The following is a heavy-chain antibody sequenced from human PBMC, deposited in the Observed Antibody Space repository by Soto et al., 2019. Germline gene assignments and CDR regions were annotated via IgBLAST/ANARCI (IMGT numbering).Heavy chain of an antibody. CDR3: ARVGRYCSSTSCWYNWSDP. D-gene: IGHD2-2*01. CDR1: GGSSSSYY. Sequence: SETLSLTCNVSGGSSSSYYWSWIRQPPGKGLEGVGYIDYRGRTNYNPALKSRVTISVDTSKNQFSLKLSSVTAADTAVYYCARVGRYCSSTSCWYNWSDPWGQGTLVTVSS. CDR2: IDYRGRT. J-gene: IGHJ5*02. V-gene: IGHV4-59*01.